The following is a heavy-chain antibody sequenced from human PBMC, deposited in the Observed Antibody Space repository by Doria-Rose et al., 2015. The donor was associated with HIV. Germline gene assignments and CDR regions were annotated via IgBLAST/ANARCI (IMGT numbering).Heavy chain of an antibody. J-gene: IGHJ4*02. CDR1: GVSLSSPGMG. D-gene: IGHD6-13*01. Sequence: SGPVLVKPTETLTLTCTVSGVSLSSPGMGVSWIRQPPGKALEWLANIFSDDERSYKTSLKSRLTISRDTSKSQVVLTMTVMDPVDTATYYCARIKSSRWYHKYYFDFWGQGTLVIVSA. CDR2: IFSDDER. V-gene: IGHV2-26*01. CDR3: ARIKSSRWYHKYYFDF.